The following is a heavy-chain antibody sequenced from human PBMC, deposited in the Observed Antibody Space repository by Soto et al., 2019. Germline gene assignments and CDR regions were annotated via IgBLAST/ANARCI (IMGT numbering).Heavy chain of an antibody. CDR2: ISYDGGLQ. CDR1: GFTFTSYG. CDR3: VSDRGYGHASVPYS. Sequence: QAHLVESGGGVVQPGRSLRLSCAASGFTFTSYGMQWVRQAPGTRLEWVAVISYDGGLQHYADSVKGRFTISRDNSKNMVLLQMNSLRADDTAVYYCVSDRGYGHASVPYSWGQGTLVSVSS. D-gene: IGHD5-18*01. J-gene: IGHJ4*02. V-gene: IGHV3-30*03.